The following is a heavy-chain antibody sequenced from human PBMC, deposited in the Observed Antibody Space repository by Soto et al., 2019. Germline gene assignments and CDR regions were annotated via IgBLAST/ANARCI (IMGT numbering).Heavy chain of an antibody. J-gene: IGHJ6*02. CDR1: GFTFSSHS. D-gene: IGHD2-15*01. CDR2: LTSSSTYI. V-gene: IGHV3-21*01. Sequence: PRGSLRLSCAASGFTFSSHSLNWARQAPGAGVEWVSSLTSSSTYIYYEDSVKGRFTISRDNAKNSLYLQMNSLRAEDTAVYYCARALTHYCSGGSCHYYGMDVWGQGTTVTVSS. CDR3: ARALTHYCSGGSCHYYGMDV.